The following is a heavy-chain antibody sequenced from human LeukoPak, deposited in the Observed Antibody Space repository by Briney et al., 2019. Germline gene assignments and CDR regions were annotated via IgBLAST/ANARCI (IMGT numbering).Heavy chain of an antibody. D-gene: IGHD3-10*01. Sequence: GASVKVSCKASGYTFTGYYMHWVRQAPGQGLEWMGGIIPIFGTANYAQKFQGRVTITADESTSTAYMELSSLRSEDTAVYYCAREAGHYYGSGSYGFYYFDYWGQGTLVTVSS. CDR2: IIPIFGTA. CDR3: AREAGHYYGSGSYGFYYFDY. CDR1: GYTFTGYY. V-gene: IGHV1-69*13. J-gene: IGHJ4*02.